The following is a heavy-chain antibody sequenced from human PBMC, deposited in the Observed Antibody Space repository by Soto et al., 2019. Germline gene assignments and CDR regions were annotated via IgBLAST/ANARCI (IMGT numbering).Heavy chain of an antibody. J-gene: IGHJ6*02. CDR1: GFTFSTYA. V-gene: IGHV3-48*02. CDR2: ISSSGTI. CDR3: ARDGRRGYDMDV. D-gene: IGHD3-10*01. Sequence: EVQLVESGGGLVQPGGSLRLSCAASGFTFSTYALDWVRQAPGKGLEWVSYISSSGTIYYADSVKCRFTISRDNAKNSLYLQMNSLRDEDTAVYYCARDGRRGYDMDVWGQGTTVTVSS.